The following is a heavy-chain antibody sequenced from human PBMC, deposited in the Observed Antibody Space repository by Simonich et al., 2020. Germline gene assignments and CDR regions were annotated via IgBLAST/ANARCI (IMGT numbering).Heavy chain of an antibody. CDR3: ARLPDY. CDR2: IYYSVST. Sequence: QVQLQESGPGLVKPSETLSLTCTVSGGSISSYYWSWIRQPPGKGLEWIGYIYYSVSTTYNPSLKSRVTISVDTSQNQFSLKRSSVTAADTAVYYCARLPDYWGQGTLVTVSS. J-gene: IGHJ4*02. CDR1: GGSISSYY. V-gene: IGHV4-59*08.